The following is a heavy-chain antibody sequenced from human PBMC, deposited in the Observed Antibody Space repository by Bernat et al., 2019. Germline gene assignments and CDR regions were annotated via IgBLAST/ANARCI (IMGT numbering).Heavy chain of an antibody. V-gene: IGHV5-51*01. CDR1: GYSFTSYW. D-gene: IGHD2-2*01. CDR2: IYPGDSDT. J-gene: IGHJ4*02. Sequence: EVQLVQSGAEVKKPGESLKISCKGSGYSFTSYWIGWVRQMPGKGLEWMGIIYPGDSDTRYSPSFRGKVTISADKSISTAYLQWSGLKASDTAMYYCARLAFAGSTSYYFDYWGQGTLVTVSS. CDR3: ARLAFAGSTSYYFDY.